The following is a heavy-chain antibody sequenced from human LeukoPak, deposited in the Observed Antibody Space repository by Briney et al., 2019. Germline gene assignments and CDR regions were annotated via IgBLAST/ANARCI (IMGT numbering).Heavy chain of an antibody. D-gene: IGHD6-19*01. CDR1: GFTFGTYD. CDR3: AKEDSGYSSGWYRYFDY. CDR2: ISRGGAYT. Sequence: PGGSLRLSCAVSGFTFGTYDMYWIRQAPGKGLECVSSISRGGAYTYYADSVKGRFTISRDDSRNTLYLQMNSLRAEDTAVYYCAKEDSGYSSGWYRYFDYWGQGTLVTVSS. V-gene: IGHV3-23*01. J-gene: IGHJ4*02.